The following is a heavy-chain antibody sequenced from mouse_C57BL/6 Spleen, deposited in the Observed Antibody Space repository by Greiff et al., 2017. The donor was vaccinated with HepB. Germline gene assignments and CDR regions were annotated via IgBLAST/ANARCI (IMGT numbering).Heavy chain of an antibody. Sequence: EVKLMESGGGLVQPKGSLKLSCAASGFSFNTYAMNWVRQAPGKGLEWVARIRSKSNNYATYYADSVKDRFTISRDDSESMLYLQMNNLKTEDTAMYYCVRGAANYYGSSYVVYAMDYWGQGTSVTVSS. CDR2: IRSKSNNYAT. CDR1: GFSFNTYA. J-gene: IGHJ4*01. CDR3: VRGAANYYGSSYVVYAMDY. V-gene: IGHV10-1*01. D-gene: IGHD1-1*01.